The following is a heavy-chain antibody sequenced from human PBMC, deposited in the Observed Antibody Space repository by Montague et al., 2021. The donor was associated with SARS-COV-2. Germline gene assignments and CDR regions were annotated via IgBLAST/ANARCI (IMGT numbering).Heavy chain of an antibody. Sequence: CAISGDSVSSHIAASYWIRQSPSRGLEWLGRPYYRSKWYNDYAVSVRSRITISPDTSKNQFSLQLNSVTPEDTAVYYCTQERGPGRTTWHYFDYWGQGTLVTVSS. V-gene: IGHV6-1*01. D-gene: IGHD1-14*01. J-gene: IGHJ4*02. CDR2: PYYRSKWYN. CDR1: GDSVSSHIAA. CDR3: TQERGPGRTTWHYFDY.